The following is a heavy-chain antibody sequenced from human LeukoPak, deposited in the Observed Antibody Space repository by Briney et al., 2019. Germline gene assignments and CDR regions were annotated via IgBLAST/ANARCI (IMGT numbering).Heavy chain of an antibody. CDR3: AREGGIAVAGLFDY. CDR1: GGSISSYY. J-gene: IGHJ4*02. D-gene: IGHD6-19*01. CDR2: IHYRRTT. V-gene: IGHV4-59*01. Sequence: SETLSLTCTVSGGSISSYYWSWIRQPPGKGREWIGYIHYRRTTNYSPSLKSRVTMSVDTAKNQFSRKRSSVAAADTAVYYCAREGGIAVAGLFDYWGQGTLVTVSS.